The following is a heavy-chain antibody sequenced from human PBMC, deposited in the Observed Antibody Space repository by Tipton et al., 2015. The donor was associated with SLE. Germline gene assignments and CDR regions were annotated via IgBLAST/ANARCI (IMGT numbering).Heavy chain of an antibody. CDR3: ARDVMIKDILTGYYNRRYYYGMDV. V-gene: IGHV3-30-3*01. CDR1: GFTFSTYA. D-gene: IGHD3-9*01. Sequence: SLRLSCAASGFTFSTYAIHWVRQAPGKGLEWVAVISNDGNNKYYADPVKGRFSISRDNSKNTVYLQMNSLRPEDTAVYYCARDVMIKDILTGYYNRRYYYGMDVWGQGTTVTVSS. CDR2: ISNDGNNK. J-gene: IGHJ6*02.